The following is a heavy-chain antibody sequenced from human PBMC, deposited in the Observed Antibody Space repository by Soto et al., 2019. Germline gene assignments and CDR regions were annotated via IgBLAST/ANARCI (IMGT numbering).Heavy chain of an antibody. Sequence: EVQLLESGGGLVQPGGSLRLSCAASGFTFSSYAMSWFRQAPGKGLEWVSAISGSGGSTYYADSVKGRFTISRDNSRNTLYLQMNSLRAEDTAVYYCAKCGLRLGGFAPWGQGTLVTVSS. D-gene: IGHD3-16*01. V-gene: IGHV3-23*01. J-gene: IGHJ5*02. CDR1: GFTFSSYA. CDR2: ISGSGGST. CDR3: AKCGLRLGGFAP.